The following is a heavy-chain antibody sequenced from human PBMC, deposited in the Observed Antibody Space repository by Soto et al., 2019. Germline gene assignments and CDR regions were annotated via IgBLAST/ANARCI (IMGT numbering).Heavy chain of an antibody. V-gene: IGHV3-30-3*01. CDR3: ARDSAFSLAGPIFDF. D-gene: IGHD2-21*01. CDR1: GFTFSSYA. J-gene: IGHJ4*01. CDR2: ISYDGSNK. Sequence: GGSLRLSCAASGFTFSSYAMHWVRQAPCKGLEWVSFISYDGSNKDYADSLQGRFTISRDNAKNSVFLHMNSLRAEDTAVYYCARDSAFSLAGPIFDFWGQGTLVTVSS.